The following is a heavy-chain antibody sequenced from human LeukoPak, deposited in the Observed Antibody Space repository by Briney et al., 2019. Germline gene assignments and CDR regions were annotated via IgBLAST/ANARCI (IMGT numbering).Heavy chain of an antibody. J-gene: IGHJ5*02. D-gene: IGHD1-1*01. Sequence: SETLSLTCTVSGGSISSSDYYWGWVRQPPGKGLEWIGNIYYSGSTYYSPSLQSRVTIPVDTSKNQFSLKLSSVTAADTAVYYCARTTRAETAIGPWGQGTLVTVSS. V-gene: IGHV4-39*01. CDR1: GGSISSSDYY. CDR2: IYYSGST. CDR3: ARTTRAETAIGP.